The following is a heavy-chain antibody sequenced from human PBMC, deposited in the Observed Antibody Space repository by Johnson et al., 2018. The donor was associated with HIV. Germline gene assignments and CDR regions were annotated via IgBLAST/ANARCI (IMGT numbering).Heavy chain of an antibody. J-gene: IGHJ3*01. CDR2: TSFDERGK. CDR1: GFTFNRYG. V-gene: IGHV3-30*04. Sequence: QEQLVESGGGVVQPGRSLRLACVASGFTFNRYGLHWVHQAPGKGLEWVATTSFDERGKHYTDSVKGRFTISRDNSKNALYLQLNSLRPEDTAVYYCARDGAIAGAATEALDLWGQGTMFIVSS. CDR3: ARDGAIAGAATEALDL. D-gene: IGHD1-26*01.